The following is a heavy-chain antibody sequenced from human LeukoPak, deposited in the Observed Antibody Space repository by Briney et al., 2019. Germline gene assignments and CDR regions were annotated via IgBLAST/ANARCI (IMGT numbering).Heavy chain of an antibody. Sequence: PSETLSLTCTVSGGSISSYYWSWIRQPAGKGLEWIGRIHTSGSTNYNPSLKSRVTMSVDTSKNQFSLKVTSVTAAGAAVYYCARAWQWLPLDSWGQGTLVTVYS. CDR2: IHTSGST. V-gene: IGHV4-4*07. D-gene: IGHD6-19*01. CDR1: GGSISSYY. J-gene: IGHJ4*02. CDR3: ARAWQWLPLDS.